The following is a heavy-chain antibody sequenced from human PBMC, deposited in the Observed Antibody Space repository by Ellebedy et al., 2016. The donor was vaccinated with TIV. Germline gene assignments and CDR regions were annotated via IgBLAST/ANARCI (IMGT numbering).Heavy chain of an antibody. J-gene: IGHJ5*02. V-gene: IGHV3-7*01. D-gene: IGHD3-16*01. CDR1: GFSFRSYW. Sequence: GGSLRLSCVASGFSFRSYWMSWVRQAPGKGLEWVANIYQDGSTKYYVDSVKGRFTIARDNAKNELFLQMNSLRVEETAVYYCARRGSYGDYAVQVNSWFDRWGRGTLVSVSS. CDR2: IYQDGSTK. CDR3: ARRGSYGDYAVQVNSWFDR.